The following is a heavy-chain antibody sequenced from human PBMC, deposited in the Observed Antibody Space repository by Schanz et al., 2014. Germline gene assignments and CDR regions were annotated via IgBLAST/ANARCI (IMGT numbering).Heavy chain of an antibody. V-gene: IGHV3-53*01. CDR3: AKDGIMVQGVMWERYFDS. J-gene: IGHJ4*02. D-gene: IGHD3-10*01. CDR1: GFTVNTNY. CDR2: MYINSGST. Sequence: VQLVESGGGLIQPGGSLRLSCAVSGFTVNTNYMSWVRQAPGKGLEWISSMYINSGSTQYADSVKGRFTISRDNAKNSLYLQMNSLRAEDTALYYCAKDGIMVQGVMWERYFDSWGQGTLVTVSS.